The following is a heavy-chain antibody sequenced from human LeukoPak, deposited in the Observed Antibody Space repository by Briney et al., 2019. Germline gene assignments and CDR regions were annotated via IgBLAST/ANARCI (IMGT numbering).Heavy chain of an antibody. D-gene: IGHD1-26*01. CDR2: INEDGSTT. J-gene: IGHJ4*02. CDR3: VRDLGGRSGH. Sequence: GGSLKLSCAASGFTLGINWMHWVGQPQGKGLVWVSRINEDGSTTNYADSVKGRSTIFRDNAKNTLYLQMNSLRAEDTAVYYCVRDLGGRSGHWGQGTLVTVSS. V-gene: IGHV3-74*01. CDR1: GFTLGINW.